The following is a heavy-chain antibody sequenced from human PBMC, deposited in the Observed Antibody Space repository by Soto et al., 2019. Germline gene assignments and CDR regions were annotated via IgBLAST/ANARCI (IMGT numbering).Heavy chain of an antibody. Sequence: SETLSLTCSVSGASIAGSSYWSWIRQPAGKGLEWIGRFSLSGTTNYSPSLRSRVTMSADVSKNQFSLRPTSVTAADTALYYCARGMTPPGAPAWYYFDSWGQGXLVTVYS. CDR1: GASIAGSSY. V-gene: IGHV4-4*07. D-gene: IGHD2-8*02. CDR2: FSLSGTT. CDR3: ARGMTPPGAPAWYYFDS. J-gene: IGHJ4*02.